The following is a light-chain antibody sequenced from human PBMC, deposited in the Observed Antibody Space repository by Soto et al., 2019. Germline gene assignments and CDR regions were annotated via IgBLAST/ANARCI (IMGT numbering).Light chain of an antibody. Sequence: DIQLTQSPSFLSASVGDRVTIICRASQGMSTYLAWFQQKPGKAPNLLIYDASTLQSGVPSRFSGSGSGTAFTLTISSLQPEDFATYYCLQLNSYPWTFGQGTMVEIK. CDR3: LQLNSYPWT. CDR2: DAS. CDR1: QGMSTY. V-gene: IGKV1-9*01. J-gene: IGKJ1*01.